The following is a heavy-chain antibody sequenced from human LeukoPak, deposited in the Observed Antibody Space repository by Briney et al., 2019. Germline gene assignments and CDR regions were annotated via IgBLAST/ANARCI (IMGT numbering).Heavy chain of an antibody. CDR3: ARDMKVTGTTAFDY. CDR2: ISSSSSYI. D-gene: IGHD1-20*01. J-gene: IGHJ4*02. Sequence: GXSLRLSCAASGFTFSSYSMNWVRQAPGKGLEWVSSISSSSSYIYYADSVKGRFTISRDNAKNSLYLQMNSLRAEDTAVYYCARDMKVTGTTAFDYWGQGTLVTVSS. V-gene: IGHV3-21*01. CDR1: GFTFSSYS.